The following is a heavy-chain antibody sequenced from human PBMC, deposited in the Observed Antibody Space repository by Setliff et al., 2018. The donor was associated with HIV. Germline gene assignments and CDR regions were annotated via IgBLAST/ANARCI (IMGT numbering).Heavy chain of an antibody. CDR2: IYYSGST. CDR1: GGSISSHY. V-gene: IGHV4-59*08. J-gene: IGHJ6*02. D-gene: IGHD3-16*01. Sequence: PSETLSLTCSVSGGSISSHYWSWIRQPPGKGLEWIGYIYYSGSTNYNPSLKSRVTISLDTSKNQFSLKLTSVTAADTAVYYCARGGAGYPAKGRAMDVWGQGTTVTVSS. CDR3: ARGGAGYPAKGRAMDV.